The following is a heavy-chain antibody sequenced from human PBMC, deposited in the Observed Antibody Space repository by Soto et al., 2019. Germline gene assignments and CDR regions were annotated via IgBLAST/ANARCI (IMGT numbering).Heavy chain of an antibody. CDR2: SYHSGST. CDR3: ARAGTSTWYFDL. Sequence: QVQLQESGPGLVKPSETLSLTCSVSVDSISTYYWNWIRQPPGGGLEWIGHSYHSGSTNYNPSLQSRVTMPEDTSKNHFSLKLSSVTAADTAVYYCARAGTSTWYFDLWGRGTLVTVSS. J-gene: IGHJ2*01. D-gene: IGHD1-1*01. CDR1: VDSISTYY. V-gene: IGHV4-59*01.